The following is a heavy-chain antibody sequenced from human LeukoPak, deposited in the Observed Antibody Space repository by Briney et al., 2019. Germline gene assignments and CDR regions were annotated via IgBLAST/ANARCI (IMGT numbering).Heavy chain of an antibody. J-gene: IGHJ5*02. CDR2: IYYSGST. D-gene: IGHD6-13*01. V-gene: IGHV4-59*01. CDR1: GGSISGYY. Sequence: SETLSLTCTVSGGSISGYYWSWIRQPPGKGLEWIGYIYYSGSTNYNPSLKSRVTISVDTSKNQFSLKLSSVTAADTAVYYCARGWIAAAGNLFDPWGQGTLVTVSS. CDR3: ARGWIAAAGNLFDP.